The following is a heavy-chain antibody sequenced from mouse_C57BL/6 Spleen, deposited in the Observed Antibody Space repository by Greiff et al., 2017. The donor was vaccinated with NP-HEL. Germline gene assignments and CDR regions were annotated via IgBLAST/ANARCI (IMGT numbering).Heavy chain of an antibody. CDR2: IYPGDGDT. CDR1: GYAFSSYW. Sequence: VQGVESGAELVKPGASVKISCKASGYAFSSYWMNWVKQRPGKGLEWIGQIYPGDGDTNYNGKFKGKATLTADKSSSTAYMQLSSLTSEDSAVYFCAREGRKGYYFDYWGQGTTLTVSS. V-gene: IGHV1-80*01. J-gene: IGHJ2*01. D-gene: IGHD3-3*01. CDR3: AREGRKGYYFDY.